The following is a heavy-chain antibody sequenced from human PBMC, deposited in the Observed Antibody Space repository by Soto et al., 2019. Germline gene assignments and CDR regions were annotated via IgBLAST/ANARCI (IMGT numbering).Heavy chain of an antibody. J-gene: IGHJ5*02. CDR2: IYNSGST. D-gene: IGHD5-18*01. CDR3: ASRGYSYGYDWFDP. V-gene: IGHV4-4*02. Sequence: QVQLQESGPGLVKPSGTLSLTCAVSGGSISSSNWWSWVRQPPGKGLEWIGEIYNSGSTNYNPSLQSRVTISVDKSKNQFSLKLSSVTAADTAVYYCASRGYSYGYDWFDPWGQGTLVTVSS. CDR1: GGSISSSNW.